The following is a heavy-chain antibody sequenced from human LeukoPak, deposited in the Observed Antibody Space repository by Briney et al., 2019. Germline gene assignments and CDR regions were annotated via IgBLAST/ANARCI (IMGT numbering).Heavy chain of an antibody. CDR3: SMFTTGSHY. V-gene: IGHV3-15*01. D-gene: IGHD1-1*01. J-gene: IGHJ4*02. Sequence: GGSLRLSCVVSGFTFRNAWMSWVRQAPGKGLEWVGRIKSKTDGGTIDYAAPVKGRFTISRDDSKNTVYLQMNSLKIEDTAVYYCSMFTTGSHYWGQGTLVTVSS. CDR1: GFTFRNAW. CDR2: IKSKTDGGTI.